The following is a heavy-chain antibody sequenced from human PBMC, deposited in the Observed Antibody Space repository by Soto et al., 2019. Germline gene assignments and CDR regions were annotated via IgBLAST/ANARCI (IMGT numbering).Heavy chain of an antibody. CDR1: GGTFSSYA. D-gene: IGHD6-19*01. CDR3: ARPYSSGWYFTDAFDI. CDR2: LIPIFGTA. J-gene: IGHJ3*02. V-gene: IGHV1-69*01. Sequence: QVQLVQSGAEVKKPGSSVKVSCKASGGTFSSYAISWVRQAPGQGLEWMGGLIPIFGTANYAQMFQGRVTITADESTRTAYMELSSLRSEDTAVYYCARPYSSGWYFTDAFDIWGQGTMVTVSS.